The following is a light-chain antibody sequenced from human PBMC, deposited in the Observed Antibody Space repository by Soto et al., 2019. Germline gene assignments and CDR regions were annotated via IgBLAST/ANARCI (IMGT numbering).Light chain of an antibody. CDR2: EVS. CDR3: SSYTSTSTLYV. V-gene: IGLV2-14*01. Sequence: QSVLTQPASVYGSPGQSITISCTGTSSDVGGYNYVSWYQQHPGKAPKLMIYEVSNRPSGVSNRFSGSKSDNTASLTISGLQAEDEADYYCSSYTSTSTLYVFGTGTKVTVL. CDR1: SSDVGGYNY. J-gene: IGLJ1*01.